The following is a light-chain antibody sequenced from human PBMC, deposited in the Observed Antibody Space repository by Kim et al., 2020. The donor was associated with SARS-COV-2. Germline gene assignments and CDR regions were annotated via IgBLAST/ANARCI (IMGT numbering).Light chain of an antibody. Sequence: EIVLTQSPGTLSLSPGERATLSCRASESVNSGYLAWFQQKPGQAPRLLIYGASSRATGIPDRVSGSGSVTDFTLTISRLEPEDFAVYYCHQYGSSPSTFGGGTKVDIK. CDR3: HQYGSSPST. CDR2: GAS. J-gene: IGKJ4*01. CDR1: ESVNSGY. V-gene: IGKV3-20*01.